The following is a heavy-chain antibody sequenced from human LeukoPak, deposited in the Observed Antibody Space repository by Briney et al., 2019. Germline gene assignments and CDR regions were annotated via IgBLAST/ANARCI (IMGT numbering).Heavy chain of an antibody. Sequence: GSLRLSCATSGFTVSSYNMNWGRQAPGKGLEWVPSINNNSSYIYYADSVKGRFTISRDNAKNSLYLQMNSLRAEDTAVYYCARDEEDSSGYYHENWFDPWGQGTLVTVSS. CDR1: GFTVSSYN. D-gene: IGHD3-22*01. J-gene: IGHJ5*02. CDR2: INNNSSYI. V-gene: IGHV3-21*01. CDR3: ARDEEDSSGYYHENWFDP.